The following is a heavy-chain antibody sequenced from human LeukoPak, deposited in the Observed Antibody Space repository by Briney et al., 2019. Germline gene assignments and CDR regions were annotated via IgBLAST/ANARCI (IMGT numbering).Heavy chain of an antibody. Sequence: GASVKVSCKASGYTFTSYGISWVRQAPGQGLEWMGWISAYNGNTNYAQKLQGRVTMTTDTSTSTAYMELSSLRSEDTAVYYCARGGGDHYNSSGYYYGWFDPWGQGTLVTVSS. D-gene: IGHD3-22*01. CDR2: ISAYNGNT. V-gene: IGHV1-18*01. J-gene: IGHJ5*02. CDR1: GYTFTSYG. CDR3: ARGGGDHYNSSGYYYGWFDP.